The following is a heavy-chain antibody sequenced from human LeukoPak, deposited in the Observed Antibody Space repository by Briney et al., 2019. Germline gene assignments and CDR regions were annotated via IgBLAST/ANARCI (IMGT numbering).Heavy chain of an antibody. D-gene: IGHD3-10*01. CDR2: INHSGST. V-gene: IGHV4-34*01. CDR1: GGSFSGYY. J-gene: IGHJ6*02. CDR3: ARIREPGAYGMDV. Sequence: PSETLSLTCAVYGGSFSGYYWSWIRQPPGKGLEWIGEINHSGSTNYNPSLKSRVAISVDTSKNQFSLKLGSVTAADTAVYYCARIREPGAYGMDVWGQGTTVTVSS.